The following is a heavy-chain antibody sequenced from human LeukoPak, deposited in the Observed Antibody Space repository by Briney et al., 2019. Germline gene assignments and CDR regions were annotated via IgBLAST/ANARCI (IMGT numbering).Heavy chain of an antibody. J-gene: IGHJ3*02. CDR2: IYSGGST. CDR1: GFTVTSNY. D-gene: IGHD3-22*01. Sequence: PGGSLRLSCAASGFTVTSNYMSWVRQAPGKGLEWVSVIYSGGSTYYADSVKGRFTISRDNSKNTLYLQMNSLRAEDTAVYYCARAGALYYYDQPDAFDIWGQGTMVTVSS. CDR3: ARAGALYYYDQPDAFDI. V-gene: IGHV3-66*01.